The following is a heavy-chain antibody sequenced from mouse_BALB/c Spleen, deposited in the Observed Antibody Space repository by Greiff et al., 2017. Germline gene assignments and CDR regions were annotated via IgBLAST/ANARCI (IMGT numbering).Heavy chain of an antibody. V-gene: IGHV5-12-2*01. CDR3: ARHSVVADAMDY. Sequence: DVHLVESGGGLVQPGGSLKLSCAASGFTFSSYTMSWVRQTPEKRLEWVAYISNGGGSTYYPDTVKGRFTISRDNAKNTLYLQMSSLKSEDTAMYYCARHSVVADAMDYWGQGTSVTVSS. J-gene: IGHJ4*01. D-gene: IGHD1-1*01. CDR1: GFTFSSYT. CDR2: ISNGGGST.